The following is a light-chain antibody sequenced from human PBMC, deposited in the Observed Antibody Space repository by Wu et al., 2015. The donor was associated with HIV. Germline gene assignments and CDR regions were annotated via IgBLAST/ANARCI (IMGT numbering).Light chain of an antibody. J-gene: IGKJ2*01. Sequence: EIVLTQSPSTLSLSPGQRATLSCRASQSVGNSLAWYQQKAGQAPRPLIYDASNRATGIPARFSGSGSGTDFTLTISSLEPEDFAVYYCQQRRYWPLYTFGQGTKLEIK. V-gene: IGKV3-11*01. CDR3: QQRRYWPLYT. CDR2: DAS. CDR1: QSVGNS.